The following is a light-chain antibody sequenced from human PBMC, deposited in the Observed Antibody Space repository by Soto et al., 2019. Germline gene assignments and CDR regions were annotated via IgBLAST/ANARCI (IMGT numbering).Light chain of an antibody. CDR1: QDIGTF. V-gene: IGKV1-39*01. CDR2: AAS. J-gene: IGKJ3*01. CDR3: QQSYSTPQIT. Sequence: DFQMTQSPSSLSASVGDRVTITCRASQDIGTFLNWYQQKPGKPPNLLIYAASNLLHGVSSRFSGSGSGTDFTLTISTLQPEDFATYYCQQSYSTPQITFGPGTKVDMK.